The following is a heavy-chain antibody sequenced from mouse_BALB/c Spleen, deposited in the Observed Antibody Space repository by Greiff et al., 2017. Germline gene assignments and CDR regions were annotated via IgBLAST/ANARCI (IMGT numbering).Heavy chain of an antibody. Sequence: DVMLVESGGGLVQPGGSRKLSCAASGFTFSSFGMHWVRQAPEKGLEWVAYISSGSSTIYYADTVKGRFTISRDNPKNTLFLQMTSLRSEDTAMYYCARDGYSPWFAYWGQGTLVTVSA. CDR3: ARDGYSPWFAY. V-gene: IGHV5-17*02. J-gene: IGHJ3*01. D-gene: IGHD2-3*01. CDR2: ISSGSSTI. CDR1: GFTFSSFG.